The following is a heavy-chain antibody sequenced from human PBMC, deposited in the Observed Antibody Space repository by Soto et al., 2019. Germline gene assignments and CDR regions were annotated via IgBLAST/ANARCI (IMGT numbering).Heavy chain of an antibody. CDR1: GFSLSSYT. V-gene: IGHV3-23*01. Sequence: HGGSLRLSCAASGFSLSSYTMTWVRQAPGKGLEWVSAISGRGGTTYYADSVKGRFTISRDNSKNTLYLQMNSLRAEDTAVYYCATVHIGYDLAYWGQGTLVTVSS. CDR2: ISGRGGTT. D-gene: IGHD5-12*01. CDR3: ATVHIGYDLAY. J-gene: IGHJ4*02.